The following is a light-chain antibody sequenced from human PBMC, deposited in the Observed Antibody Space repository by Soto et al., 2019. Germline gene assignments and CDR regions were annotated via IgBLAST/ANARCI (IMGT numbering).Light chain of an antibody. V-gene: IGLV2-14*01. CDR3: SSYASGTTRV. Sequence: QSALTQPASVSGFPGQSITISCTGRSSDVGGYNSVSWYQQHPGKAPRLMIYDVSYRPSGISDRFSGSKSGNTASLTVSGLQAEDEADYYCSSYASGTTRVFGGGTQLTVL. CDR2: DVS. J-gene: IGLJ3*02. CDR1: SSDVGGYNS.